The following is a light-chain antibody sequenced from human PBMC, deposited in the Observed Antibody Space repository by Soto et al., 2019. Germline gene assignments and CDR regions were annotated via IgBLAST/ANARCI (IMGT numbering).Light chain of an antibody. CDR3: QSYYSSLSGYV. Sequence: QSVLTQPPSVSGAPGQRVTISCTGSSSNIGAGYDVHWYQQLPRTAPKLLIYGNSNRPSGVPDRFSGSKSGTSASLAITGLQAEDEADYYCQSYYSSLSGYVFGTGTKLTVL. CDR1: SSNIGAGYD. J-gene: IGLJ1*01. V-gene: IGLV1-40*01. CDR2: GNS.